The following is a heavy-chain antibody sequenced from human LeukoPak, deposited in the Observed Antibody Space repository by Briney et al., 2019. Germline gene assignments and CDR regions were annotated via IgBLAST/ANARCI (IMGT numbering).Heavy chain of an antibody. Sequence: GGSLRLSCKASGFTFRSSSMTWVRQAPGKGLVWVSTIRASGDSTYYAGFVEGRFTISRDNSKNTLYLQMNSLRAEDTAVYYCAKGGYTSPFDYWGQGTLVTVSS. J-gene: IGHJ4*02. CDR1: GFTFRSSS. CDR3: AKGGYTSPFDY. V-gene: IGHV3-23*01. D-gene: IGHD5-18*01. CDR2: IRASGDST.